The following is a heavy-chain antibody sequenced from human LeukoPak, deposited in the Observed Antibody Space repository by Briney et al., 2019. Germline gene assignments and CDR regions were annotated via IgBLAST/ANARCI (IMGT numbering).Heavy chain of an antibody. CDR1: GYTFTTYG. D-gene: IGHD3-10*01. CDR3: AGDGSGSWMTV. Sequence: ASVKVSCKASGYTFTTYGISWVRQAPGQGLEWMGWINAYNGNTNYAQRFQGRVTMTTDTSTSTAYMELRSLRSDDTAVYYCAGDGSGSWMTVWGQGTTVTVSS. V-gene: IGHV1-18*01. CDR2: INAYNGNT. J-gene: IGHJ6*02.